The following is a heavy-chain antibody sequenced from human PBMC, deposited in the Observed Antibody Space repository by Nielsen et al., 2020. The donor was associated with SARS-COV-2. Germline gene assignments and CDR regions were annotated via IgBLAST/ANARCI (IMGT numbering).Heavy chain of an antibody. V-gene: IGHV3-30*01. D-gene: IGHD2-2*01. Sequence: DSVKGRFTISRDNSKNTQYLQMNSLRPEDTAVYYCARDGPTRAIATDYWGQGTLVTVSS. J-gene: IGHJ4*02. CDR3: ARDGPTRAIATDY.